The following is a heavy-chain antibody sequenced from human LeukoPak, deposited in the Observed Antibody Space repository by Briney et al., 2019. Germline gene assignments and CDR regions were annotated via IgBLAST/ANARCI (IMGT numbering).Heavy chain of an antibody. V-gene: IGHV1-18*01. CDR2: ISAYNGNT. CDR1: GYTFTSYG. J-gene: IGHJ4*02. CDR3: ARAPYESGSYRFDY. Sequence: ASVKVSCKASGYTFTSYGISWVRQAPGQGLEWMGWISAYNGNTDYAQKLQGRVTMTTDTSTSTAYMELRSLRSDDTAVYYCARAPYESGSYRFDYWGQGTLVTVSS. D-gene: IGHD1-26*01.